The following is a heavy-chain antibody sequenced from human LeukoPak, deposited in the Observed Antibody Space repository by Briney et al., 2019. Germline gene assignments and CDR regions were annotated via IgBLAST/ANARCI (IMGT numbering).Heavy chain of an antibody. Sequence: SVKVSCKASGGTFSSYAISWVRQAPGQGLEWIGGIIPIFGTANYAQKFQGRVTITADESTSTAYMELSSLRAEDTAVYYCARDREDGDYVYYYYGMDVWGQGTTVTVSS. V-gene: IGHV1-69*13. J-gene: IGHJ6*02. CDR3: ARDREDGDYVYYYYGMDV. D-gene: IGHD4-17*01. CDR1: GGTFSSYA. CDR2: IIPIFGTA.